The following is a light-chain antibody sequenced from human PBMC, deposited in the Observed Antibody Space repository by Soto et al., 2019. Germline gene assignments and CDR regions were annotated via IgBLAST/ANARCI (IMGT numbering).Light chain of an antibody. Sequence: EIVMTQCPATLSVSTGERATLSFRASQSVSNNYLAWYQQKPGQAPRLLIYGASNRATGIPDRFSGSGSGTDFTLTISRLEPEDFAVYYCQQYGSSGTFGQGTKVDIK. CDR3: QQYGSSGT. V-gene: IGKV3-20*01. CDR1: QSVSNNY. J-gene: IGKJ1*01. CDR2: GAS.